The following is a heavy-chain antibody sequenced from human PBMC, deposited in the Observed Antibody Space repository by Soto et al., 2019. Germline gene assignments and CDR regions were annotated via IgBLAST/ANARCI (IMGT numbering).Heavy chain of an antibody. Sequence: ASVKVSCKASGYTFIDYYMHWVRQAPGQGLEWMGRINPDTGGTHYAQKFQGRVTMTRDTSISTAYMELSRLRSDGTGVYYCARDSRAVAGSGGNWLDPWGQGTPVTVSS. CDR1: GYTFIDYY. CDR2: INPDTGGT. J-gene: IGHJ5*02. D-gene: IGHD6-19*01. V-gene: IGHV1-2*05. CDR3: ARDSRAVAGSGGNWLDP.